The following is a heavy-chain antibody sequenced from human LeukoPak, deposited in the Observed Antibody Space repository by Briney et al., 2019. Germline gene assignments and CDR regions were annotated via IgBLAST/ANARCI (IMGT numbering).Heavy chain of an antibody. J-gene: IGHJ4*02. V-gene: IGHV4-59*01. Sequence: SETLSLTCTVSGGSISSYYWSWIRQPPGKGLEWIGYIYYSGSTNYNPSLKSRVTISVDTSKNQFSLKLSSVTAADTAVYYCARGSFRSGVIPTIDYWGQGTLVTVSS. CDR2: IYYSGST. CDR1: GGSISSYY. D-gene: IGHD3-10*01. CDR3: ARGSFRSGVIPTIDY.